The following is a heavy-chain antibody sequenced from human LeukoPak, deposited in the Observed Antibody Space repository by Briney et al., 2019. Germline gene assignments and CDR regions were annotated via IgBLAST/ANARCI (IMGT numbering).Heavy chain of an antibody. CDR3: AMHSGWSGPDC. V-gene: IGHV4-34*01. D-gene: IGHD6-19*01. Sequence: SETLSLTCAVYGGSLTNYYWSWIRQPPGKGLEWIGEINHSGSANYNSSLKSRVTISVDTSKNQFSLSLNSVTAADTAVYYCAMHSGWSGPDCWGQGSLVTVSS. CDR1: GGSLTNYY. CDR2: INHSGSA. J-gene: IGHJ4*02.